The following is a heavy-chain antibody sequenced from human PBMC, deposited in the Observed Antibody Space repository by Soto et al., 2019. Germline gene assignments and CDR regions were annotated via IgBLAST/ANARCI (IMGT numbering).Heavy chain of an antibody. CDR2: ISSSSTYI. D-gene: IGHD3-10*01. V-gene: IGHV3-21*01. CDR3: ARDNGEFDP. CDR1: GFTFSSYT. J-gene: IGHJ5*02. Sequence: PGGSLRLSCAASGFTFSSYTMSWVRQAPGKGLEWVSSISSSSTYIYHADSVKGRFTISRDNAKNSLYLQMNSLRAEDTAVYYCARDNGEFDPWGQGTLVTVSS.